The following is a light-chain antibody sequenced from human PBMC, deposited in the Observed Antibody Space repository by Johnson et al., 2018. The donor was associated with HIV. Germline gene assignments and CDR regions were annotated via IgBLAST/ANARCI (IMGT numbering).Light chain of an antibody. V-gene: IGLV1-44*01. J-gene: IGLJ1*01. CDR1: SSNIGSNT. CDR3: AAWDDSLNGLV. Sequence: QSVLTQPPSASGTPGQRVTISCSGSSSNIGSNTVNWYQQLPGTAPKLLIYRNNQRPSGVPDRFSGSKSGTSASLAISGLQAEDEADYYWAAWDDSLNGLVFGTGTKVTVL. CDR2: RNN.